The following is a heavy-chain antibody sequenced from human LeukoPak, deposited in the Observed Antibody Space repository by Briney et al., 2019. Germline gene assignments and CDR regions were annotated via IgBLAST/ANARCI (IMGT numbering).Heavy chain of an antibody. D-gene: IGHD3-10*01. Sequence: SETLSLTCTVSGGSISSSTYHWGWIRQPPGKGLEWIGSIYYSGSTYYNPSLKSRVTRSADTSKNQFSLKMSSVTAADTGVYYCAANYYGSGSYSYGFDYWGQGTLVTVSS. J-gene: IGHJ4*02. CDR2: IYYSGST. CDR1: GGSISSSTYH. V-gene: IGHV4-39*01. CDR3: AANYYGSGSYSYGFDY.